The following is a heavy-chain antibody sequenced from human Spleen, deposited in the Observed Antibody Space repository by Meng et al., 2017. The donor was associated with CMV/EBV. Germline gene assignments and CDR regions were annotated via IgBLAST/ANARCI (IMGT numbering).Heavy chain of an antibody. D-gene: IGHD5-12*01. Sequence: ASVKVSCKTSGYTFSIYGVSWVRQAPGQGLEWMGWISAYNGNTNYAQKLQGRVTMITDTSTSTAYMELRSLRSDDAAVYYCARGGMRDYYYYAMDVWGQGTTVTVSS. J-gene: IGHJ6*02. CDR1: GYTFSIYG. V-gene: IGHV1-18*01. CDR2: ISAYNGNT. CDR3: ARGGMRDYYYYAMDV.